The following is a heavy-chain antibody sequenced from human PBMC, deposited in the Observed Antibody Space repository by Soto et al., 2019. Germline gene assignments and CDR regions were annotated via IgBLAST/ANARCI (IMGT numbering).Heavy chain of an antibody. CDR1: GFTFSSYS. D-gene: IGHD2-2*01. V-gene: IGHV3-48*01. CDR2: ISSSSSTI. Sequence: GESLKISCAASGFTFSSYSMNWVRQAPGKGLEWVSYISSSSSTIYYADSVKGRFTISRDNAKNSLYLQMNSLRAEDTAVYYCARRLPAAYWGQGTLVTVSS. J-gene: IGHJ4*02. CDR3: ARRLPAAY.